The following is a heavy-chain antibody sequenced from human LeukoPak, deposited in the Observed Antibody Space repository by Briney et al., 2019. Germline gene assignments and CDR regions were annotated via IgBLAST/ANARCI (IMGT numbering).Heavy chain of an antibody. CDR2: IYYSGST. V-gene: IGHV4-59*01. CDR1: GGSISTYY. CDR3: ARAPGGNAGNFQH. J-gene: IGHJ1*01. Sequence: SETLSLTCTASGGSISTYYWNWIRQPPGKGLEWIGYIYYSGSTNYNPSLKSRVTISVDTSKNHFSLKLSSVTAADTAVYYCARAPGGNAGNFQHWGQGTLVTVSS. D-gene: IGHD4-23*01.